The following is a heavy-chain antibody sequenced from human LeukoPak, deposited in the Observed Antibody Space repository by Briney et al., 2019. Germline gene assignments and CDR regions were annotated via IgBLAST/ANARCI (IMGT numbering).Heavy chain of an antibody. CDR2: INHSGST. Sequence: SETLSLTCAVYGGSFSGYYWSWIRQPPGKGLEWIEEINHSGSTNCNPSLKSRVTISVDTSKNQFSLKLSSVTAADTAVYYCARGAEYYYGSGSSHIDYWGQGTLVTVSS. CDR1: GGSFSGYY. D-gene: IGHD3-10*01. CDR3: ARGAEYYYGSGSSHIDY. V-gene: IGHV4-34*01. J-gene: IGHJ4*02.